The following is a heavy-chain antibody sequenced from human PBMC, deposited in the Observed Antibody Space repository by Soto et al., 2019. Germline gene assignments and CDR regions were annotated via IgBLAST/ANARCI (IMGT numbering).Heavy chain of an antibody. V-gene: IGHV2-5*01. CDR1: GFSLSTSGVG. D-gene: IGHD3-16*02. CDR3: AHSLTDPYDYVWVSYRSRPDAFDI. CDR2: IYWNDDK. J-gene: IGHJ3*02. Sequence: QITLKESGTTLVKPTQTLTLTCTFSGFSLSTSGVGVGWIRQPPGKALEWLALIYWNDDKRYSPSLKSRLTITKNTSKNQVVLTMTNMDTGDTATYYCAHSLTDPYDYVWVSYRSRPDAFDIWGQGTMFTVSS.